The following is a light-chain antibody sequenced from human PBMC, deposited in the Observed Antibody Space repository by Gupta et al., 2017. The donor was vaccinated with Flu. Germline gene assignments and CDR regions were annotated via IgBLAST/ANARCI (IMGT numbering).Light chain of an antibody. CDR3: QQRSNCSWT. J-gene: IGKJ1*01. V-gene: IGKV3-11*01. CDR1: QSVSSY. Sequence: PATLSLSPGERATLSCRASQSVSSYLAWYQQKPGQAPRLLIYDASNRATGIPARFSGSGSGTDFTLTISSLEPEDFAVYYRQQRSNCSWTFGQGTKVEIK. CDR2: DAS.